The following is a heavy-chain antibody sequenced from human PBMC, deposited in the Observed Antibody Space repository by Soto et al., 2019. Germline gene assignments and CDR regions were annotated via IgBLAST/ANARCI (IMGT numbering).Heavy chain of an antibody. CDR1: ADSMSSSNW. CDR3: ARSEATVLDS. J-gene: IGHJ4*02. Sequence: QVQLQESGPGLVKPSGTLSLTCTVSADSMSSSNWWNWVRQTPGKGLQWIGESHQSGRTNYNPSLNSRVTISVEKSKNRFSLTLKSVTAAGTAVYYCARSEATVLDSWGQGTLVTVSS. D-gene: IGHD4-17*01. V-gene: IGHV4-4*02. CDR2: SHQSGRT.